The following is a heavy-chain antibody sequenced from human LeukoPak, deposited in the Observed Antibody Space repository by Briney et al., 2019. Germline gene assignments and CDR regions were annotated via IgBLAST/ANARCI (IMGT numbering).Heavy chain of an antibody. CDR1: GGSFSGYY. CDR2: INHSGST. CDR3: ASPRGGHTYFDS. V-gene: IGHV4-34*01. Sequence: SETLSLTCAVYGGSFSGYYWSWIRQPPGKGLEWIGEINHSGSTNYNPSLKSRVTMFVDTSKNQFSLKLSSVTAADTAVYYCASPRGGHTYFDSWGQGILVTVSS. D-gene: IGHD2-15*01. J-gene: IGHJ4*02.